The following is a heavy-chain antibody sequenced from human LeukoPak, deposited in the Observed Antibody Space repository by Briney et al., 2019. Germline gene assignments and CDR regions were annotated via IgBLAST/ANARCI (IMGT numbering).Heavy chain of an antibody. Sequence: GGSLRLSCAASGFTVSSNYMSWVRQAPGKGLEWVSVIYSGGSTYYADSVKGRFTISRHDSKNTLYLQMNSLRAEDTAVYYCARTYSKGLLDYWGQGTLVTVSS. CDR2: IYSGGST. CDR1: GFTVSSNY. J-gene: IGHJ4*02. D-gene: IGHD4-11*01. V-gene: IGHV3-53*04. CDR3: ARTYSKGLLDY.